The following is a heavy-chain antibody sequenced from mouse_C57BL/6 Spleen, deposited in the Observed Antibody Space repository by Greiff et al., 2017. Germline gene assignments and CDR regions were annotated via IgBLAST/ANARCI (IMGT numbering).Heavy chain of an antibody. CDR1: GYTFTDHT. CDR2: IYPRDGST. Sequence: VKLQESDAELVKPGASVKISCKVSGYTFTDHTIHWMKQRPEQGLEWIGYIYPRDGSTKYNEKFKGKATLTADKSSSTAYMQLNSLTSEDSAVYFCARGGFSTVVAPDYGGQGTTLTVSS. J-gene: IGHJ2*01. CDR3: ARGGFSTVVAPDY. D-gene: IGHD1-1*01. V-gene: IGHV1-78*01.